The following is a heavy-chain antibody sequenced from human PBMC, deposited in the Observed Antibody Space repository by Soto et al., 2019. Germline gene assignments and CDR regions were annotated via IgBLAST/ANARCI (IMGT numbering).Heavy chain of an antibody. CDR2: IDHSGST. J-gene: IGHJ5*02. CDR1: GGSFSGYY. Sequence: QVQLQQWGAGLLKPSETLSLTCAVYGGSFSGYYWSWIRQPPGKGLEWIGEIDHSGSTNYNPSLKSRVTISVDTSKNQFSLKLSSVTAADTAVYYCARARRSRQNLNWFDPWGQGTLVTVSS. CDR3: ARARRSRQNLNWFDP. D-gene: IGHD1-26*01. V-gene: IGHV4-34*01.